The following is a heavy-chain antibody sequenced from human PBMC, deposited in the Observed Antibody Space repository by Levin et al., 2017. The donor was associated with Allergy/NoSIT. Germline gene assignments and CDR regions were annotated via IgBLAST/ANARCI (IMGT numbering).Heavy chain of an antibody. D-gene: IGHD3-9*01. CDR1: GYTFTDYY. V-gene: IGHV1-2*02. CDR2: INPNSGGT. CDR3: AREGPLTGRMTAKEYFQY. Sequence: ASVKVSCRASGYTFTDYYIHWVRQAPGQGLEWMGWINPNSGGTNYTQFQGRVTMTRDTSISTAYMELSRLTSDDTAVYYCAREGPLTGRMTAKEYFQYWGQGTLVTVSS. J-gene: IGHJ1*01.